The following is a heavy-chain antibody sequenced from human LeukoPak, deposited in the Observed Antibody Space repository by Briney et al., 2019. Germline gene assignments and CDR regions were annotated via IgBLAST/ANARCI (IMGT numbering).Heavy chain of an antibody. CDR3: ARTRYGSGSYTFLDY. Sequence: SETLSLTCTVSGGSISSYYWSWIRQPAGKGLEWIGRIYISGSGSTNYNPSLKSRVTMSVDTSKNQFSLKLSSVTAADTAVYYCARTRYGSGSYTFLDYWGQGTLVTVSS. D-gene: IGHD3-10*01. CDR2: IYISGSGST. V-gene: IGHV4-4*07. J-gene: IGHJ4*02. CDR1: GGSISSYY.